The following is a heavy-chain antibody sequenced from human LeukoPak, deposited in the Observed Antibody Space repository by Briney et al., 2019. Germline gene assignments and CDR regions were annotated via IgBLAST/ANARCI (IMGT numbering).Heavy chain of an antibody. Sequence: ASVKVSCKASGGTFSSYAISWVRQAPGQGLEWMGGIIPIFGTANYAQKFQGRVTITADKSTSTAYMELSSLRSEDTAVYYCARELLTGLETPFDYWGQGTLVTVSS. CDR3: ARELLTGLETPFDY. J-gene: IGHJ4*02. CDR1: GGTFSSYA. D-gene: IGHD2-21*02. CDR2: IIPIFGTA. V-gene: IGHV1-69*06.